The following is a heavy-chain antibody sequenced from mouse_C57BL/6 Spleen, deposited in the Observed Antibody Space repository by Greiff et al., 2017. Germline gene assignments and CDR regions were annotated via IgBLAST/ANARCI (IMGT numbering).Heavy chain of an antibody. Sequence: VQRVESGAELARPGASVKLSCKASGYTFTSYGISWVKQRTGPGLEWIGEIYPRSGNTYYNEKFKGKATLTADKSSSTAYMELRSLTSEDSAVXFGARYGSSYPYYFDYWGQGTTLTVSS. D-gene: IGHD1-1*01. V-gene: IGHV1-81*01. CDR1: GYTFTSYG. CDR2: IYPRSGNT. CDR3: ARYGSSYPYYFDY. J-gene: IGHJ2*01.